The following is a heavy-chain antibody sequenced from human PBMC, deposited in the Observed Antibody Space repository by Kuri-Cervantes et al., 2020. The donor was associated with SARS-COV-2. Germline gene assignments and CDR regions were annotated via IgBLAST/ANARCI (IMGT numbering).Heavy chain of an antibody. V-gene: IGHV1-18*01. J-gene: IGHJ6*02. CDR3: ARDRLAAAGYYYYYGMDV. CDR1: GYTFTSYG. CDR2: ISAYNGNT. D-gene: IGHD6-13*01. Sequence: ASVKVSCKASGYTFTSYGISWVRQAPGQGLEWMGWISAYNGNTNYAQKLQGRVTMTTDTSTSTAYMELRSLRSDDTAVYYCARDRLAAAGYYYYYGMDVWGQGITVTVSS.